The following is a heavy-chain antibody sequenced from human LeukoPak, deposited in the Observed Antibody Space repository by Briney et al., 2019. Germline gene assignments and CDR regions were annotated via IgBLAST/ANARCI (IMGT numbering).Heavy chain of an antibody. CDR2: IYPGDSDT. CDR3: ATRPRLGYCSGGSCQAFDY. D-gene: IGHD2-15*01. Sequence: GESLKTSCKGSGYSFISYWIGWVRQMPGKGLEWMGIIYPGDSDTRYSPSFQGQVTISADKSISTAYLQSSSLKASDTALYYCATRPRLGYCSGGSCQAFDYWGQGTLVTVSS. CDR1: GYSFISYW. J-gene: IGHJ4*02. V-gene: IGHV5-51*01.